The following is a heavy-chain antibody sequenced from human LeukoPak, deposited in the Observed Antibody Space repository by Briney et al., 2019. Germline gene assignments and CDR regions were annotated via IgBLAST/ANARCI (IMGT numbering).Heavy chain of an antibody. V-gene: IGHV3-7*01. J-gene: IGHJ4*02. CDR1: GFTFTTYY. CDR2: INQDGGTK. Sequence: GGSLRLSCAASGFTFTTYYMSWVRQAPGKGLKWVANINQDGGTKYYVDSVKGRFTISRDNAINSVFLQMNSLRAEDTAVYYCARENWTNDFWGQGTLVTVSS. CDR3: ARENWTNDF. D-gene: IGHD1/OR15-1a*01.